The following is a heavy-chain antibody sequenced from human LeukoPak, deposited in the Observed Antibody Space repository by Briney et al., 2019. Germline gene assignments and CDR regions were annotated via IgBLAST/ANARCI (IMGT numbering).Heavy chain of an antibody. CDR3: ARLSIVVVTMAFDI. CDR1: GGSISSGSYY. V-gene: IGHV4-61*02. D-gene: IGHD2-21*02. CDR2: IYTSGST. Sequence: SETLSLTCTVSGGSISSGSYYWSWIRQPAGKGLEWIGRIYTSGSTNYNPSLKSRVTISVDTSKNQFSLKLSSVTAADTAVYYCARLSIVVVTMAFDIWGRGTMVTVSS. J-gene: IGHJ3*02.